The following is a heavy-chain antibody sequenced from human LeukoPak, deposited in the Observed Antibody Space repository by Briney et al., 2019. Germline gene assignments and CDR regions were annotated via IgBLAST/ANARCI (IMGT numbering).Heavy chain of an antibody. V-gene: IGHV3-30*02. CDR2: IRYDGSNK. Sequence: PGGSLRLSCAASGFTFSSYGMHWVRQAPGKGLEWVAVIRYDGSNKYYADSVKGRFTISRDNSKNTLYLQMNSLRAEDTAVYYCANADIVVVVAAADPFDYWGQGTLVTVSS. CDR1: GFTFSSYG. J-gene: IGHJ4*02. CDR3: ANADIVVVVAAADPFDY. D-gene: IGHD2-15*01.